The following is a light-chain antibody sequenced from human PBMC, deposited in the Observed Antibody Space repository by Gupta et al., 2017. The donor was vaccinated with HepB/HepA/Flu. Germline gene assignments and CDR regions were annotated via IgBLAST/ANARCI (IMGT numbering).Light chain of an antibody. Sequence: QSALTQPASVSGSPGQSITISCTGTSSDVSWYQQHPGKAPKLIIYAVSIRPPRVSYRFSGSKSGDTASLTISELQADDEGDYYCSSFTGSSTLALFGGGTKVNLL. V-gene: IGLV2-14*03. CDR2: AVS. CDR1: SSDV. J-gene: IGLJ2*01. CDR3: SSFTGSSTLAL.